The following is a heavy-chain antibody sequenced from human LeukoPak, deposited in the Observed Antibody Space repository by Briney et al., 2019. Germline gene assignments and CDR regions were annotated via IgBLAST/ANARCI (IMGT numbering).Heavy chain of an antibody. Sequence: TGGSLRLSCAASGFTFSSYAMHWVRQAPGKGLEYVSAISTNGGSTYYANSVEGRFTISRDNSKNTLYLQMGSLRAEDMAVYYCARGATYYYYMDVWGKGTTVTVSS. CDR3: ARGATYYYYMDV. CDR2: ISTNGGST. V-gene: IGHV3-64*01. J-gene: IGHJ6*03. CDR1: GFTFSSYA.